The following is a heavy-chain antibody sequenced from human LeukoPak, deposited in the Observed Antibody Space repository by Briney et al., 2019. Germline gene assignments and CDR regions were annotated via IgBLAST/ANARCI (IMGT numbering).Heavy chain of an antibody. CDR1: GVTVGNNY. CDR3: ARAPPGIVASVSGG. Sequence: PGGSLRLSCTASGVTVGNNYMNWVRQAPGKGLEWVSLIYSGGTTHYADSVKGRFTISRDTSKNTLYLQMNSLRAEDTAVYYCARAPPGIVASVSGGWGQGTLVTVSS. V-gene: IGHV3-53*01. J-gene: IGHJ4*02. CDR2: IYSGGTT. D-gene: IGHD2/OR15-2a*01.